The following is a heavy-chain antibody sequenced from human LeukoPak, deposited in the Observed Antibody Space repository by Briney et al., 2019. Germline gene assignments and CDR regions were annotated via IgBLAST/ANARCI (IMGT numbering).Heavy chain of an antibody. Sequence: PSGTLSLTCTVSGGSIDTRSYYWGWIRQPPGKGLEWIGNIYSNGSTHYNSSLKSRLTISVDTSKNQFSLKLSSMTAADTAVYYCARRSQFRGIFEYWGQGALVTVSS. V-gene: IGHV4-39*01. CDR1: GGSIDTRSYY. J-gene: IGHJ4*02. CDR2: IYSNGST. CDR3: ARRSQFRGIFEY. D-gene: IGHD2-21*01.